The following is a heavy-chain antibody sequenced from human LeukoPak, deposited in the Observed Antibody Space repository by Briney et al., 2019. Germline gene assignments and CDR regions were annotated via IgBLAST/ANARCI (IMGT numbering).Heavy chain of an antibody. V-gene: IGHV3-30*02. D-gene: IGHD3-16*02. CDR2: IRYDGSNK. J-gene: IGHJ5*02. Sequence: GGSLTLSCAASGFTFSSYGMHWVRQAPGKGLEWVAFIRYDGSNKYYADSVKGRFTISRDNSKNTLYLQMNSLRAEDTAVYYCAKGRGDYVWGSYRLNWFDPWGQGTLVTVSS. CDR3: AKGRGDYVWGSYRLNWFDP. CDR1: GFTFSSYG.